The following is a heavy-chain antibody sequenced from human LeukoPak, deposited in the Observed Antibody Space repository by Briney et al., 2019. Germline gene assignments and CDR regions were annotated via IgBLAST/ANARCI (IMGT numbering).Heavy chain of an antibody. CDR1: GYTFTSYA. V-gene: IGHV1-3*01. CDR3: ARETFGSSRPSDY. D-gene: IGHD2-2*01. CDR2: INADNGNT. J-gene: IGHJ4*02. Sequence: ASVKVSCKASGYTFTSYAMHWVRQAPGQRLEWMGWINADNGNTKHSEKFQGRVTITRGASASIVYMELSSLRSEDTAVYYCARETFGSSRPSDYWGQGTLVTVSS.